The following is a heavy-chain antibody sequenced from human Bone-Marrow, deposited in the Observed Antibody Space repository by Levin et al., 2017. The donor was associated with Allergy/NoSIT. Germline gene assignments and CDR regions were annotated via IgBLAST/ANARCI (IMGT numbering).Heavy chain of an antibody. CDR1: GFTFSSYG. J-gene: IGHJ6*03. V-gene: IGHV3-30*03. Sequence: GGSLRLSCEASGFTFSSYGTHWVRQAPGKGLEWVAVISFDGINEDYADSVKGRFTISRDNPKNTVYLQMDSLRAEDTAVYFCAIIPIIWVRGDMITQAHYYYLDVWGEGTTVTVSS. D-gene: IGHD3-10*01. CDR2: ISFDGINE. CDR3: AIIPIIWVRGDMITQAHYYYLDV.